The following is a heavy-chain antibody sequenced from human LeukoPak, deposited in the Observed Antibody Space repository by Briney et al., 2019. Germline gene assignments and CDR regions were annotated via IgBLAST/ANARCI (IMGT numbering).Heavy chain of an antibody. J-gene: IGHJ4*02. CDR1: GDSISGSSYY. D-gene: IGHD2-15*01. CDR3: ARVYITKWSLGY. CDR2: IYYGGST. V-gene: IGHV4-39*01. Sequence: PSETLSLTCTVSGDSISGSSYYWGWIRQPPGKGLEWIGNIYYGGSTYYNPSLKSRVSISVDTSNNQFSLKVSSVTAADTAVYYCARVYITKWSLGYWGRGTLVTVSS.